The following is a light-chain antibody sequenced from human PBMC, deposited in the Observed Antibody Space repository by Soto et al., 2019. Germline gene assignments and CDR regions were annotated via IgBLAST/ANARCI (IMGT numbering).Light chain of an antibody. Sequence: EIVLTQSPGTLSLSPGERATLSCRASQSVSSSYLAWYQQKPGQAPRLRIYCASSRATGIPDRFSGSGSGTDFTLTISGLAPEDFGVYYCQQYGSSPPYTFGQGTKLEIK. J-gene: IGKJ2*01. V-gene: IGKV3-20*01. CDR3: QQYGSSPPYT. CDR2: CAS. CDR1: QSVSSSY.